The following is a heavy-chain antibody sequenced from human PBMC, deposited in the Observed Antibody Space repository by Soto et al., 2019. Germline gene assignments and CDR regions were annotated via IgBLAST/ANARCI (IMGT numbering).Heavy chain of an antibody. J-gene: IGHJ4*02. D-gene: IGHD5-12*01. V-gene: IGHV4-39*01. CDR2: IYYSGST. CDR3: ARHRYSGYLFGGDTKDY. CDR1: GGSISSSSYY. Sequence: SETLSLTCTVSGGSISSSSYYWGWIRQPPGKGLEWIGSIYYSGSTYYNPSLKSRVTISVDTSKNQFSLKLSSVTAADTAVYYCARHRYSGYLFGGDTKDYWGQGTLVTVSS.